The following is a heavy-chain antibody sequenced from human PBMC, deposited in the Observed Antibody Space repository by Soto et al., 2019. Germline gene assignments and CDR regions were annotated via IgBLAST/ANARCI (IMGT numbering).Heavy chain of an antibody. J-gene: IGHJ3*02. Sequence: EVQLLESGGGLVQPGGSLRLSCAASGFTFINYAMSWVRQAPGKGLEWVSTIGGGDGSTYYADSVKGRFTISRDNSNSALYLRMNSLRVGDTAIYYCAKGIIGNPPGTRTFDIWGQGRMVIVSS. CDR3: AKGIIGNPPGTRTFDI. CDR1: GFTFINYA. CDR2: IGGGDGST. V-gene: IGHV3-23*01. D-gene: IGHD6-13*01.